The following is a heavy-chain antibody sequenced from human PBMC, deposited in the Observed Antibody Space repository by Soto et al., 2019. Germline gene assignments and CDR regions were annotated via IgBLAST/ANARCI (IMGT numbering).Heavy chain of an antibody. CDR3: ARDHSTHYYDSSGSDY. CDR2: ISSSSSYT. Sequence: VGSLRLSCAASGFTFSDHYMSWIRQAPGKGLEWVSYISSSSSYTNYADSVKGRFTISRDNAKNSLYLQMNSLRAEDTAVYYCARDHSTHYYDSSGSDYWGQGTLVTVSS. CDR1: GFTFSDHY. D-gene: IGHD3-22*01. J-gene: IGHJ4*02. V-gene: IGHV3-11*06.